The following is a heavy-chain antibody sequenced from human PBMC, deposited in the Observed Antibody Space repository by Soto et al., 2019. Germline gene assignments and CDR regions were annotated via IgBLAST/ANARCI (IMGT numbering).Heavy chain of an antibody. CDR1: GFAFRSYN. Sequence: EVQLVESGGGLVKPGGSLTLSCAASGFAFRSYNMNWVRQAPGKGLEWVASISSGSSNIYYADSVKGRFTISRDNAKNSLFLQMDILRAEDPAVYYCASATVVAATFDFWGQGTLVTVSS. V-gene: IGHV3-21*01. CDR3: ASATVVAATFDF. D-gene: IGHD2-15*01. J-gene: IGHJ4*02. CDR2: ISSGSSNI.